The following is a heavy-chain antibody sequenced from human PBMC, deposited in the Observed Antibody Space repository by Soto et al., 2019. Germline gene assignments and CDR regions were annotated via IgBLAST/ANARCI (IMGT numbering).Heavy chain of an antibody. Sequence: GSLRLSCATSGLTFSNYAMSWVRQAPGGGLEWVSSMSGSSSTTYYADSVRGRFTISRDRSKNSLYLQMSSLRAEDTALYYCAKNQERELPRVIDFWGQGTLVTVSS. J-gene: IGHJ4*02. D-gene: IGHD1-7*01. CDR1: GLTFSNYA. CDR2: MSGSSSTT. V-gene: IGHV3-23*01. CDR3: AKNQERELPRVIDF.